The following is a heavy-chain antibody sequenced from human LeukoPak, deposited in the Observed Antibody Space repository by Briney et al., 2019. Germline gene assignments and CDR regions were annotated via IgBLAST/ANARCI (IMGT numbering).Heavy chain of an antibody. Sequence: SETLSLTRTVSGGSISSYYWSWIRQPPRKGLEWIGYIYYSGSTNYNPSLKSRVTISVDTSKNQFSLKLSSVTAADTAVYYCARVSSSWSDAFDIWGQGTMVTVSS. V-gene: IGHV4-59*01. CDR3: ARVSSSWSDAFDI. D-gene: IGHD6-13*01. CDR2: IYYSGST. CDR1: GGSISSYY. J-gene: IGHJ3*02.